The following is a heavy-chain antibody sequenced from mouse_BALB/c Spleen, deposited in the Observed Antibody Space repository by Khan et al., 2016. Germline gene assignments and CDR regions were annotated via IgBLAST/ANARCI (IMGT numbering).Heavy chain of an antibody. D-gene: IGHD2-14*01. CDR2: INPSTGYT. J-gene: IGHJ4*01. Sequence: QVQLKESGAELAKPGASVKMSCKASGYTFTSYWMHWVKQRPGQGLEWIGYINPSTGYTEYNQKFKDKATLTADKSSSTAYMQLSSLTSEDSAVYYCARLGVRRKGNYAMDYWGQGTSVTVSS. V-gene: IGHV1-7*01. CDR1: GYTFTSYW. CDR3: ARLGVRRKGNYAMDY.